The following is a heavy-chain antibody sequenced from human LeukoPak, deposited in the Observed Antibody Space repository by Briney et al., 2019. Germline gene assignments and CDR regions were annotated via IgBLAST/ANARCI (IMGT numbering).Heavy chain of an antibody. CDR2: IRRDGTT. CDR1: GFTVSSYW. J-gene: IGHJ4*02. V-gene: IGHV3-74*01. D-gene: IGHD2-15*01. CDR3: ARDAGQATPFDY. Sequence: GGSLTLSCAASGFTVSSYWIHWVRQAPGKGLVWVSLIRRDGTTSFAASVQGRFAISRDNARNTLYLQMNSLAAEDTAVYYCARDAGQATPFDYWGPGTLVTVSS.